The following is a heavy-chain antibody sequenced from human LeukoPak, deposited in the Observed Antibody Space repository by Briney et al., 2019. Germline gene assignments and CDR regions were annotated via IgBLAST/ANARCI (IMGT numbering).Heavy chain of an antibody. CDR2: IYSGGGT. D-gene: IGHD2-21*02. J-gene: IGHJ3*02. CDR3: ATAVGVTAIHNAFHI. V-gene: IGHV3-66*02. Sequence: GGSLRLSCAASGFTVRSSYMIRVRQAPGKGREGLSVIYSGGGTDYADCVKGRFTISRDNSKNGLYLQMNSLRAEDTAVHYCATAVGVTAIHNAFHIWGQGTMVTVSS. CDR1: GFTVRSSY.